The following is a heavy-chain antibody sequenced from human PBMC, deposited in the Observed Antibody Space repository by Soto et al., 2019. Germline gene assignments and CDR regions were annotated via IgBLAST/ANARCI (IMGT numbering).Heavy chain of an antibody. CDR1: GYTFTHYY. J-gene: IGHJ4*01. V-gene: IGHV1-46*01. CDR2: INPNGGIT. Sequence: ASVKVSCKASGYTFTHYYIHWVRQAPGQGLEWMGIINPNGGITTYAQKFRAGFSMTRDTSTSTVYLELSSLRSEDSAVYYCATSVSSAMAFDYWGQGTLVTASS. D-gene: IGHD5-18*01. CDR3: ATSVSSAMAFDY.